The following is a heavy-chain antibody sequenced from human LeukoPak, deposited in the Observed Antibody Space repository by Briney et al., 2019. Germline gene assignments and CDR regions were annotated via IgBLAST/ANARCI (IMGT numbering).Heavy chain of an antibody. D-gene: IGHD2-2*02. J-gene: IGHJ4*02. CDR3: ARDRTRWDIVVVPAAIFDY. Sequence: GGSLRLSCAASGFTFSSYAMRWVRQAPGKGLEWVAVISYDGSNKYYADSVKGRFTISRDNSKNTLYLQMNSLRAEDTAVYYCARDRTRWDIVVVPAAIFDYWGQGTLVTVSS. CDR1: GFTFSSYA. CDR2: ISYDGSNK. V-gene: IGHV3-30-3*01.